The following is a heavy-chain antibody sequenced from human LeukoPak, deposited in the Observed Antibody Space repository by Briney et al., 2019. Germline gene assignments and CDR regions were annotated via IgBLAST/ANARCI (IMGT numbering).Heavy chain of an antibody. J-gene: IGHJ4*02. Sequence: PGGSLRLSCAASGFTFSSYWMTWVRQAPGKGLEWVANIKEDGTEKHYVDSVKGRFTISRDNAKNSLFLQMNSLRAEDTAVYYCARQSYSGYHYPGYWGQGSLVTVSS. CDR1: GFTFSSYW. D-gene: IGHD5-12*01. CDR2: IKEDGTEK. CDR3: ARQSYSGYHYPGY. V-gene: IGHV3-7*01.